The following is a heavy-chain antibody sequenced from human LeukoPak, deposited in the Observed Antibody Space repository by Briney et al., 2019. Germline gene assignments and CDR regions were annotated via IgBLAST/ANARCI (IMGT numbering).Heavy chain of an antibody. CDR2: IIPILGIA. Sequence: ASVKVSCKASGGTFSSYAISWVRQAPGQGLEWMGRIIPILGIANYAQKFQGRVTITADKSTSTAYMELSSLRSEDTAVYYCARARYCSGGSCYYYFDYWGQGTLVTVSS. CDR1: GGTFSSYA. V-gene: IGHV1-69*04. D-gene: IGHD2-15*01. J-gene: IGHJ4*02. CDR3: ARARYCSGGSCYYYFDY.